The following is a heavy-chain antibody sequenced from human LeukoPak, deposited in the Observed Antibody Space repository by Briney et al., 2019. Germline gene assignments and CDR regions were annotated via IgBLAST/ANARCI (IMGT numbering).Heavy chain of an antibody. J-gene: IGHJ4*02. CDR1: GYTFTGYY. CDR3: ARAGPTGTTWGDVYFDY. V-gene: IGHV1-2*02. D-gene: IGHD1-1*01. CDR2: INPNSGGT. Sequence: ASVKVSCKASGYTFTGYYMHWVRQAPGQGLEWMGWINPNSGGTNYAQKFQGRVTMTRDTSISTAYMELSRLRSDDTAVYYCARAGPTGTTWGDVYFDYWGQGTLSPSPQ.